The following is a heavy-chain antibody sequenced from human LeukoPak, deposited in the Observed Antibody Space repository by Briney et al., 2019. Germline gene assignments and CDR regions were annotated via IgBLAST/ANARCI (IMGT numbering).Heavy chain of an antibody. D-gene: IGHD5-24*01. CDR1: GFTVSSNY. J-gene: IGHJ3*02. CDR3: ARDRRDGYIHDAFDI. V-gene: IGHV3-53*01. Sequence: GGSLSLSCAASGFTVSSNYMSWVRQAPGKGLGWVSVIYSGGSTYYADSVKGRFTISRDNSKNTLYLQMNSLRAEDTAVYYCARDRRDGYIHDAFDIWGQGTMVTVSS. CDR2: IYSGGST.